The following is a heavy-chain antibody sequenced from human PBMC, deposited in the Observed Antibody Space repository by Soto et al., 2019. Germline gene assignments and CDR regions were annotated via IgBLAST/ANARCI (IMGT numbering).Heavy chain of an antibody. J-gene: IGHJ4*02. CDR3: ARRGSGSYYDY. CDR2: ISGSGDST. CDR1: GFTFSNYA. V-gene: IGHV3-23*01. Sequence: EVQLSESGGGLVQPGGSLRLSCAASGFTFSNYAMNWVRQAPGKGLEWVSVISGSGDSTYYADSVKGRFTISRDNSKNTLYLQMNSLRAEDTAIYYCARRGSGSYYDYWGQGTLVTVSS. D-gene: IGHD1-26*01.